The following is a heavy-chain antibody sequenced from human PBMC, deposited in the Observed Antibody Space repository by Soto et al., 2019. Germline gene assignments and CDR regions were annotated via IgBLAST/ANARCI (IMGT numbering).Heavy chain of an antibody. CDR1: GYTFTSYG. V-gene: IGHV1-18*01. Sequence: ASVKVSCKDSGYTFTSYGISWVRQDPGQGLEWMGWISAYNGNTNYAQKLQGRVTMTTDTSTSTAYMELRSLRSDDTAVYYCATTLWDIAAAGAAEYFQHWGQGTLVTVSS. J-gene: IGHJ1*01. D-gene: IGHD6-13*01. CDR2: ISAYNGNT. CDR3: ATTLWDIAAAGAAEYFQH.